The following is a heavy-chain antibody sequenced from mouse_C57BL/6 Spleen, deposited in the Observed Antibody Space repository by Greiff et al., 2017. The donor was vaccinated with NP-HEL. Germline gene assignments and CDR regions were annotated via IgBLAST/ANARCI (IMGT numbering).Heavy chain of an antibody. V-gene: IGHV3-6*01. D-gene: IGHD4-1*01. CDR2: ISYDGSN. CDR1: GYSITSGYY. CDR3: ASGTGRWFAY. J-gene: IGHJ3*01. Sequence: DVKLQESGPGLVKPSQSLSLTCSVTGYSITSGYYWNWIRQFPGNKLEWMGYISYDGSNNYNPSLKNRISITRDPSKNQFFLKLNSVTTEDTATYYCASGTGRWFAYWGQGTLVTVSA.